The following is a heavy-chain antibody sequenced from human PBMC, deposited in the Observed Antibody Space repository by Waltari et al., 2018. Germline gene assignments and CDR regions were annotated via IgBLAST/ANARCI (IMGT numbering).Heavy chain of an antibody. CDR3: ARVGASAAGPYDY. J-gene: IGHJ4*02. CDR2: IGSGAGT. V-gene: IGHV3-66*01. CDR1: GLPVTINY. D-gene: IGHD3-16*01. Sequence: EVQLVESGGGLVHLGGSLRLSCAASGLPVTINYMSWVRKAPGKGLEWVSFIGSGAGTKYADCVKGRFTVSRDTSKNTVYLQMNSLRVEDTAVYFCARVGASAAGPYDYWGQGTLVTVSS.